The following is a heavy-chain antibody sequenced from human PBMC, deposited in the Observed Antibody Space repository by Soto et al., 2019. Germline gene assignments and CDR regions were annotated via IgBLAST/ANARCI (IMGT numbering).Heavy chain of an antibody. D-gene: IGHD5-18*01. Sequence: GASVKVSCKASGYTFTSYYMHWVRQAPGQGLEWMGIINPSGGSTSYAQKFQGRVTMTRDTSTSTVYMELSSLRSEDTAVYYCAANSDTAMAPYYYYGMDVWGQGTTVTVSS. CDR2: INPSGGST. CDR1: GYTFTSYY. CDR3: AANSDTAMAPYYYYGMDV. V-gene: IGHV1-46*01. J-gene: IGHJ6*02.